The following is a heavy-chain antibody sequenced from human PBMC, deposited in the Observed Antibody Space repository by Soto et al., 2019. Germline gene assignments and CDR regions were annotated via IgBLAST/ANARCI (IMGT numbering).Heavy chain of an antibody. Sequence: QVQLVQSGAEVKEPGASVKVSCKASGYTFNNYDINWVRQATGQRPEWLGWTNPNSGNTGYAQTFQGRLTMTRNTSISTAYLELRSLRSEDTAVYYCARCYYGSGSYFDYWGQGTLVTVSS. V-gene: IGHV1-8*02. D-gene: IGHD3-10*01. J-gene: IGHJ4*02. CDR2: TNPNSGNT. CDR1: GYTFNNYD. CDR3: ARCYYGSGSYFDY.